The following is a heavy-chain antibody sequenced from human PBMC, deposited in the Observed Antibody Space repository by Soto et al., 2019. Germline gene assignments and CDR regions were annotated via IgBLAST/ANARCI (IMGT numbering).Heavy chain of an antibody. V-gene: IGHV3-33*01. CDR1: GFTFSSYG. D-gene: IGHD1-26*01. Sequence: GGSLRLSCAASGFTFSSYGMHWVRQAPGKGLEWVAVIWYDGSNKYYADSVKGRFTISRDNSKNTLYLQMKSLRAEDTAVYYCARGYSGSYRHRQRYNWFDPWGQGTLVTVSS. CDR3: ARGYSGSYRHRQRYNWFDP. CDR2: IWYDGSNK. J-gene: IGHJ5*02.